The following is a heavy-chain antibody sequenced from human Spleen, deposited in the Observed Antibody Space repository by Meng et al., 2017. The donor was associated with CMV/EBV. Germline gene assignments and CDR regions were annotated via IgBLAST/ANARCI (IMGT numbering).Heavy chain of an antibody. Sequence: GESLKISCAASGFTFSSYWMHWVRQAPGKGLVWVSRINSDGSSTSYADSVKGRFTISRDNAKNTLYLQMNSLRAEDTAVYYCARENVVVPARDYWGQGTLVTVSS. CDR1: GFTFSSYW. D-gene: IGHD2-2*01. CDR2: INSDGSST. CDR3: ARENVVVPARDY. J-gene: IGHJ4*02. V-gene: IGHV3-74*01.